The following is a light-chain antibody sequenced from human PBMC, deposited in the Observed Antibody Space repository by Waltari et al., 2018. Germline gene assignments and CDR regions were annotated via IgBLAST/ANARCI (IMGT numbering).Light chain of an antibody. CDR2: EVA. CDR1: SSGPFNY. CDR3: SSYTGDYSPVL. J-gene: IGLJ2*01. Sequence: QSALTQPPSASGSLGQSVTISCTGASSGPFNYVSWYQPHPGQPPRLILYEVAMRPSGVPNRFSGSRSGNTASLIVSGLQADDEADYYCSSYTGDYSPVLFGGGTTLTVL. V-gene: IGLV2-8*01.